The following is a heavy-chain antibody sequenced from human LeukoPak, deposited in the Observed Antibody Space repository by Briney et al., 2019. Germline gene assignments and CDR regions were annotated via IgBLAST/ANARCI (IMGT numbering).Heavy chain of an antibody. J-gene: IGHJ6*03. D-gene: IGHD2-2*01. CDR1: GFTFSSYE. V-gene: IGHV3-48*03. CDR3: ACLRGIVVVPAASYYYYMDV. Sequence: GGSLRLSCAASGFTFSSYEMNWVRQAPGKGLEWVSYISSSGSTINYADSVKGRFTISRDNAKNSLYLQMNSLRAEDTAVYYCACLRGIVVVPAASYYYYMDVWGKGTTVTVSS. CDR2: ISSSGSTI.